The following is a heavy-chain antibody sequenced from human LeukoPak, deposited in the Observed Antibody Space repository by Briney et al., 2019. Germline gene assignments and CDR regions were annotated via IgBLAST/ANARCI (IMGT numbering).Heavy chain of an antibody. V-gene: IGHV4-59*08. D-gene: IGHD6-13*01. CDR3: ARRTQQLVLNWFDP. Sequence: SETLSLTCTVSAGSISSYYWSWIRQPPGKGLEWIGYIYYSGSTNYNPSLKSRVTISVDTSKNQFSLKLSSVTAADTAVYYCARRTQQLVLNWFDPWGQGTLVTVSS. CDR2: IYYSGST. CDR1: AGSISSYY. J-gene: IGHJ5*02.